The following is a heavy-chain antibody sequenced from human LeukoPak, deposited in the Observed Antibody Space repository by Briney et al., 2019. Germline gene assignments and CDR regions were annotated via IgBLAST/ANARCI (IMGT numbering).Heavy chain of an antibody. J-gene: IGHJ4*02. CDR1: GGSISSYY. D-gene: IGHD6-13*01. CDR2: IYTSGST. V-gene: IGHV4-4*07. Sequence: PSEPVSLTCTVSGGSISSYYWSWIRQPAGKGLECIGRIYTSGSTDYYPSLKSRVTMSGDTSKNQFSLQLSSVTAADTAVYYCATGSSSWGLLPKYYFDYRGQGAMVTVSS. CDR3: ATGSSSWGLLPKYYFDY.